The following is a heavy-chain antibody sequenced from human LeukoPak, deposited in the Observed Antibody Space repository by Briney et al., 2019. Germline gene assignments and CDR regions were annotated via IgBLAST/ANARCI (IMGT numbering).Heavy chain of an antibody. CDR3: ARDSSAVDEGFDP. CDR2: IYHSGST. V-gene: IGHV4-4*02. Sequence: PSETLSLTCAVSGGSISSSNWWSWVRQPPGKGLEWIGEIYHSGSTNYNPSLKSRVTISVDKSKNQFSLKLSSVTAADTAVYYCARDSSAVDEGFDPWGRGTLVTVSS. D-gene: IGHD6-19*01. J-gene: IGHJ5*02. CDR1: GGSISSSNW.